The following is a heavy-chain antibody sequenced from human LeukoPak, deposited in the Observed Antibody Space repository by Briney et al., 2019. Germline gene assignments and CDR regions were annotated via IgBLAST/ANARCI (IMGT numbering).Heavy chain of an antibody. V-gene: IGHV4-59*01. D-gene: IGHD6-19*01. J-gene: IGHJ4*02. CDR3: ARATSGWSGPPFDY. CDR2: VFYTGYT. CDR1: GASISSSY. Sequence: PSETLSFTCTVSGASISSSYWSWIRQPPGEGLEWIGYVFYTGYTTYNPSLESRVTISVDTSKSQFSLKLSSVTAADTAVYYCARATSGWSGPPFDYWGQGTLVTVSS.